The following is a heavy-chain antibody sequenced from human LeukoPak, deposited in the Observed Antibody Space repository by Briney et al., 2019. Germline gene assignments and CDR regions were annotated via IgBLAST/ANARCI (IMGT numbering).Heavy chain of an antibody. D-gene: IGHD1-26*01. J-gene: IGHJ5*02. V-gene: IGHV4-34*01. Sequence: SETLSLTCAVYGGSFSGFYWSWIRQPPGQGLEWIGEIDQSGRTNYNPSLKSRVTMSVETSKNQFSLRLTSVTAADTAVYYCAGGSIGARLKTWGQGTLVTVSS. CDR3: AGGSIGARLKT. CDR1: GGSFSGFY. CDR2: IDQSGRT.